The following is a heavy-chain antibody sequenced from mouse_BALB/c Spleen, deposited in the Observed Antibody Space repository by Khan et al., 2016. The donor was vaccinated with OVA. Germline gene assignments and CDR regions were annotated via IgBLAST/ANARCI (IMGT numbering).Heavy chain of an antibody. V-gene: IGHV1-7*01. CDR1: GYTFVNYW. D-gene: IGHD1-1*01. J-gene: IGHJ2*01. CDR3: ARRGLRWDFDY. Sequence: VQLQQSGAELAKPGASVKMSCKASGYTFVNYWILWIKQRPGQGLEWIGYINPSTGYTEYNQNFKDKATLTAAKSSSTAYMQLSSLTSEDSTVYYCARRGLRWDFDYGGQGTTLTVSS. CDR2: INPSTGYT.